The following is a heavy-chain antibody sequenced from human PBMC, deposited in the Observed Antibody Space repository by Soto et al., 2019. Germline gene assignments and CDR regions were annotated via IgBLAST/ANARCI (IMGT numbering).Heavy chain of an antibody. Sequence: PSETLSLTCTVSGGSISSYYWSWIRQPPGKGLEWIGYIYYSGSTNYNPSLKSRVTVSVDTSKNQFSLKLSSVTAADTAVYYCARGGTAMVNGYYYYGMDVWRQGTTVTVSS. CDR1: GGSISSYY. D-gene: IGHD5-18*01. J-gene: IGHJ6*02. V-gene: IGHV4-59*01. CDR3: ARGGTAMVNGYYYYGMDV. CDR2: IYYSGST.